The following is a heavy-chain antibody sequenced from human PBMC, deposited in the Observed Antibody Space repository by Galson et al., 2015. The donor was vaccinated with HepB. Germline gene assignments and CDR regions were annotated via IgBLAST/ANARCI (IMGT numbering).Heavy chain of an antibody. CDR3: AKDGLVPGWIYRRPYYFDY. V-gene: IGHV3-30*18. CDR1: GFTFSSYG. D-gene: IGHD4-11*01. J-gene: IGHJ4*02. CDR2: ISYDGSNK. Sequence: SLRLSCAASGFTFSSYGMHWVRQAPGKGLEWVAVISYDGSNKDYADSVKGRFTISRDNSKNTLYLQMNSLRADDTAVYYCAKDGLVPGWIYRRPYYFDYWGQGTLVTVSS.